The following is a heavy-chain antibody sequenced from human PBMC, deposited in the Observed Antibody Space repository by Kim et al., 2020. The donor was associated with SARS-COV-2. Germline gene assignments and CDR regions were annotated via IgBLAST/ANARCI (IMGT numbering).Heavy chain of an antibody. Sequence: YYSTSLKTRLTISKDTSKNQVVLTMTNMDPVDTATYYCARILDFTYAFDIWGQGTMVTVSS. CDR3: ARILDFTYAFDI. D-gene: IGHD3-3*01. V-gene: IGHV2-70*01. J-gene: IGHJ3*02.